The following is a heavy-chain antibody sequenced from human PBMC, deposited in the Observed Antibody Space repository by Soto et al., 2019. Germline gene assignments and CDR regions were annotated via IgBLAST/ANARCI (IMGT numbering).Heavy chain of an antibody. D-gene: IGHD2-15*01. CDR1: GFTFSSYA. J-gene: IGHJ4*02. V-gene: IGHV3-23*01. Sequence: GGSLRLSCAASGFTFSSYAMSWVRQAPGKGLEWVSAISGSGGSTYYADSVKGRFTISRDNSKNTLYLQMNSLRAEDTAVYYCAKGLVVVVAATNPFDYWGQGNLVTVSS. CDR2: ISGSGGST. CDR3: AKGLVVVVAATNPFDY.